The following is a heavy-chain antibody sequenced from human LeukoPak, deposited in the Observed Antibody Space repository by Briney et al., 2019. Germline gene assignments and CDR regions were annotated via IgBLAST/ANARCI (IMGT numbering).Heavy chain of an antibody. D-gene: IGHD2/OR15-2a*01. CDR2: IYYSGNT. Sequence: PSETLSLTCTVSGGSITSDHWNWIRQPPGKGLEWIGCIYYSGNTYYNPSLKSRVTISVDMSKNQFSLRLTFVTAADTAVYYCARKNDFDIWGQGTLVTVSS. CDR3: ARKNDFDI. CDR1: GGSITSDH. J-gene: IGHJ3*02. V-gene: IGHV4-59*01.